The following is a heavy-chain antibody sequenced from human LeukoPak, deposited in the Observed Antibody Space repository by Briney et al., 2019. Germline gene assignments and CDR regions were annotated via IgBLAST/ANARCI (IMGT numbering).Heavy chain of an antibody. J-gene: IGHJ4*02. CDR2: IKEDGTMK. CDR1: GFIFGHYW. Sequence: PGGSLRLSCAASGFIFGHYWMSWVRQAPGKGLEWVANIKEDGTMKFYADSVKGRFTISRDNVKKSLLLQMNSLRAEDMAVYYCVRRRVAKDLWGQGTLVTVSS. D-gene: IGHD2-21*01. V-gene: IGHV3-7*01. CDR3: VRRRVAKDL.